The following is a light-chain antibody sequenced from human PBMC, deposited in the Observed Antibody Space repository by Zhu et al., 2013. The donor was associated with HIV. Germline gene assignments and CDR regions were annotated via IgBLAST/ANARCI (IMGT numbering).Light chain of an antibody. J-gene: IGLJ2*01. CDR2: DDN. CDR1: TIGSKS. CDR3: HVWDSNTVI. V-gene: IGLV3-21*01. Sequence: SYELTQPPSVSVAPGKTARITCGGNTIGSKSVHWYQQKPGQAPVLVIYDDNDRPSGIPERFSGSNSGNTATLTISGTQPLDEADYYCHVWDSNTVIFGGGTKLTVL.